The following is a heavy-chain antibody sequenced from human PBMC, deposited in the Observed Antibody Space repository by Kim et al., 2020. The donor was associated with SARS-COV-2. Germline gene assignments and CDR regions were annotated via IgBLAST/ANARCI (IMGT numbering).Heavy chain of an antibody. J-gene: IGHJ3*02. D-gene: IGHD3-10*01. Sequence: YAASVKGRFTISRDDSKNSLYLQMNSLKTEDTAVYYCARAGSGEGAFDIWGQGTMVTVSS. CDR3: ARAGSGEGAFDI. V-gene: IGHV3-72*01.